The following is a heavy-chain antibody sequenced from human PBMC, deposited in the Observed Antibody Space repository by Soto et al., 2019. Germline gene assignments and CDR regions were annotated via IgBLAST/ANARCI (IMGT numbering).Heavy chain of an antibody. Sequence: EVQLVESGGGLVQPGESLRLSCAASGFTFSYYWMHWVRQAPGKGLVWVSRIHSDGSSTTYADSVKGRFTISRDNARNPLYLQMTSLRAEDTAVYYCARGDRGAFDLWGQGRVLTVSS. D-gene: IGHD1-26*01. V-gene: IGHV3-74*01. CDR3: ARGDRGAFDL. J-gene: IGHJ3*01. CDR2: IHSDGSST. CDR1: GFTFSYYW.